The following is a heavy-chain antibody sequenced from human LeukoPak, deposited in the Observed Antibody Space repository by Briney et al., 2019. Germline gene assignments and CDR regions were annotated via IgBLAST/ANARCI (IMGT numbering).Heavy chain of an antibody. CDR2: INHSGST. CDR1: GGSFSGYY. D-gene: IGHD3-10*01. J-gene: IGHJ6*02. V-gene: IGHV4-34*01. Sequence: PSEPLTLTCAVYGGSFSGYYWSWIRQPPGKGLEWIGEINHSGSTNYNPSLKSRVTISVYTSKSQFSRKQSSFTAADRAVNYWPRSRGMVRGVITYRPNYYYGVEVWGEGATGTDSS. CDR3: PRSRGMVRGVITYRPNYYYGVEV.